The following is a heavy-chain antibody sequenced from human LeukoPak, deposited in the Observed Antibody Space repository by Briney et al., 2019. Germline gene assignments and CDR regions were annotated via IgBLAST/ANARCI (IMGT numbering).Heavy chain of an antibody. CDR1: GFTFSSYA. CDR2: ISYDGSNK. V-gene: IGHV3-30*04. J-gene: IGHJ3*02. D-gene: IGHD3-9*01. CDR3: ARDGVLRYFDWLVGDAFDI. Sequence: GGSLRLSCAASGFTFSSYAMHWVRQDPGKGLEWVAVISYDGSNKYYADSVKDRFTISRDNSKNTLYLQMNSLRAEDTAVYYCARDGVLRYFDWLVGDAFDIWGQGTMVTVSS.